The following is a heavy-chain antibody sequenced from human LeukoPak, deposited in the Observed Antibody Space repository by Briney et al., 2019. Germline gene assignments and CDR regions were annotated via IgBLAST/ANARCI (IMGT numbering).Heavy chain of an antibody. D-gene: IGHD6-13*01. CDR2: ISGSGGST. CDR1: GFTFSSYA. Sequence: GGSLRLSCAASGFTFSSYAMSWVRQAPGKGLEWVSAISGSGGSTYYADSVKGRFTISRDNSKNTLYLQMNSLRSEDTAVYYCARVRVAAAGHTGGDYWGQGTLVTVSS. V-gene: IGHV3-23*01. J-gene: IGHJ4*02. CDR3: ARVRVAAAGHTGGDY.